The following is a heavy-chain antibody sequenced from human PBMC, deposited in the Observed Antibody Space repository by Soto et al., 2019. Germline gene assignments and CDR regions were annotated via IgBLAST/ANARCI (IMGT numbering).Heavy chain of an antibody. J-gene: IGHJ6*02. Sequence: ASVKVSCKASGYTFTSYYMHWVRQAPGQGLEWMGIINPSGGSTSYAQKFQGRVTMTRDTSTSTVYMELSSLRSDDTAVYYCATVARRSWYLGGMDVWGQGTTVTVSS. CDR1: GYTFTSYY. V-gene: IGHV1-46*01. CDR2: INPSGGST. D-gene: IGHD6-13*01. CDR3: ATVARRSWYLGGMDV.